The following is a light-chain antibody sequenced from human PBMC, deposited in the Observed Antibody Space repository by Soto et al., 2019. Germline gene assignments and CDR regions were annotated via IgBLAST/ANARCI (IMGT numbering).Light chain of an antibody. J-gene: IGKJ3*01. CDR2: VTS. CDR1: QSVSSNY. Sequence: EIVLTQSPGTLSMSPGERATLSCRASQSVSSNYLAWFQQKPGQAPRLLIHVTSSRATDIPARFSGSGSGTDFTLTISRLEPEDCAVSDCQQYGSSPITFGPGTKVDIK. CDR3: QQYGSSPIT. V-gene: IGKV3-20*01.